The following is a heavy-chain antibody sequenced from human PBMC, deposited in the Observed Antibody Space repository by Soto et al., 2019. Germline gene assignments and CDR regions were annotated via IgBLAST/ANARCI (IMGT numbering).Heavy chain of an antibody. J-gene: IGHJ6*02. V-gene: IGHV3-48*02. CDR1: GFTFSSYS. CDR2: ISSSSSTI. Sequence: LRLSCAASGFTFSSYSMNWVRQAPGKGLEWVSYISSSSSTIYYADSVKGRFAISRDNAKNSLYLQMSSLRDEDTAVYYCAGGIAARYYYYYGMDVWGQGTTVTVSS. D-gene: IGHD6-6*01. CDR3: AGGIAARYYYYYGMDV.